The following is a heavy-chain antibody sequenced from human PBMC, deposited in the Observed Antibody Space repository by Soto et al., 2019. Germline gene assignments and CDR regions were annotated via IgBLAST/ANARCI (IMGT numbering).Heavy chain of an antibody. CDR2: IIPIFGTA. CDR3: ARAIWGQPNQFDY. V-gene: IGHV1-69*13. J-gene: IGHJ4*02. D-gene: IGHD2-21*01. CDR1: GGTFSSYA. Sequence: SVKGSCKASGGTFSSYAISWVRQAPGQGLEWMGGIIPIFGTANYAQKFQGRVTITADESTSTAYMELSSLRSEDTAVYYCARAIWGQPNQFDYWGQGTLVTVPQ.